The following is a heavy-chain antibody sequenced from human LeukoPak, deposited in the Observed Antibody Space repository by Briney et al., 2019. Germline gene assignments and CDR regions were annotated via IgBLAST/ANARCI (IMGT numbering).Heavy chain of an antibody. Sequence: ASVKVSCKASGYTFTSYDTNWVRQAPGQGLEWMGWINPNSGGTKYAQKFQGRVTMTRDTSISTANMELSRLRSDDTAVYYCARDEGYCTNDVCLATIGHFDYWGQGTLVTVSS. V-gene: IGHV1-2*02. CDR1: GYTFTSYD. CDR3: ARDEGYCTNDVCLATIGHFDY. CDR2: INPNSGGT. D-gene: IGHD2-8*01. J-gene: IGHJ4*02.